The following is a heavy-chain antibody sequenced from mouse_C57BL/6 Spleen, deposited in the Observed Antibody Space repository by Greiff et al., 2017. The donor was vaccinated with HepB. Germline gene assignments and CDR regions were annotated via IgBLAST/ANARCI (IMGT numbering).Heavy chain of an antibody. D-gene: IGHD1-1*01. CDR3: ARYPLITTGAMDY. J-gene: IGHJ4*01. CDR2: INPYNGGT. CDR1: GYTFTDYY. V-gene: IGHV1-19*01. Sequence: EVQLQQSGPVLVKPGASVKMSCKASGYTFTDYYMNWVKQSHGKSLEWIGVINPYNGGTSYNQKLKGKATLTVDKSSSTAYMELNSLTSEDSTVYYCARYPLITTGAMDYWGQGTSVTVSS.